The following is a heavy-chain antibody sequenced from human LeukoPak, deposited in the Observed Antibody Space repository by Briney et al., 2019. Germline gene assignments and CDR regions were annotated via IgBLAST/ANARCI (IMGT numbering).Heavy chain of an antibody. J-gene: IGHJ3*02. CDR3: ARGVFGADDVFDI. Sequence: SVKVSCKSSGGTFSSYALSWVRQAPGQGLEWMGGFIPIFGRVNYAQKFQGRVTITTDEPTSTAYMELRSLRSEDTAVYFCARGVFGADDVFDIWGQGTMVTVSS. CDR1: GGTFSSYA. CDR2: FIPIFGRV. V-gene: IGHV1-69*05. D-gene: IGHD3-10*01.